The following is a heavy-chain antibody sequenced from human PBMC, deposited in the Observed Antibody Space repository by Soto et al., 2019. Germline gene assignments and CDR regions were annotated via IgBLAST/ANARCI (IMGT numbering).Heavy chain of an antibody. Sequence: QVQLQESGPGLVKPSETLSLTCSVSGGSVSGDKNYWSWIRQSPGKGLEWIGFISYSGATIYNPSLKSRLTISVDRSKNQFSLRLSSVTASDTALYYCATSPRFAFDFWGQGTTVIVS. D-gene: IGHD3-16*01. V-gene: IGHV4-61*01. J-gene: IGHJ3*01. CDR2: ISYSGAT. CDR1: GGSVSGDKNY. CDR3: ATSPRFAFDF.